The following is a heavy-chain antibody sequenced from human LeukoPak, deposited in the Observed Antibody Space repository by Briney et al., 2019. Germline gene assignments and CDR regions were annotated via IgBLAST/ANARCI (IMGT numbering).Heavy chain of an antibody. CDR3: TRGGRGETVALSES. CDR1: GDSVSSNSAA. D-gene: IGHD6-19*01. CDR2: TYYRSKWYD. J-gene: IGHJ5*02. V-gene: IGHV6-1*01. Sequence: SGPGLVKPSQTLSLTCAISGDSVSSNSAAWNWIGQSPSRGLEWLGRTYYRSKWYDDYAVSMKGRMTINPDTSKNQFSLQLNSVTPEDTAIYYCTRGGRGETVALSESWGQGTLVTVSS.